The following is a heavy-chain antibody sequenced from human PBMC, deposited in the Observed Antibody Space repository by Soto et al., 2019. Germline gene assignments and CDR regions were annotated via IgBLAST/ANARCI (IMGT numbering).Heavy chain of an antibody. CDR3: ARKSITMVRGVTPSAFDL. CDR1: GFTFSDYY. D-gene: IGHD3-10*01. V-gene: IGHV3-11*01. J-gene: IGHJ3*01. Sequence: QVQLVESGGGLVKPGGSLRLSCAASGFTFSDYYMSWIRQAPGKGLEWVSYISSSGSTIYYADSVKSRFTISRDNAKNSLYLQMNSLRAEDTAVYYCARKSITMVRGVTPSAFDLWGKGTMVTVSS. CDR2: ISSSGSTI.